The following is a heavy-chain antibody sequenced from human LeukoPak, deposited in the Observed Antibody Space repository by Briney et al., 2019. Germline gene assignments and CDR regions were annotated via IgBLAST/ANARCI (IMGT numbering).Heavy chain of an antibody. J-gene: IGHJ4*02. V-gene: IGHV4-30-2*01. CDR1: GGSISSGGYS. CDR2: IYHSGST. Sequence: SETLSLTCAVSGGSISSGGYSWSWIRQPPGKGLEWIGYIYHSGSTYYNPSLKSRVTISVDTSKNQFSLKLSSVTAADTAVYYCARHRSRDGYNDLEYWGQGTLVTVSS. CDR3: ARHRSRDGYNDLEY. D-gene: IGHD5-12*01.